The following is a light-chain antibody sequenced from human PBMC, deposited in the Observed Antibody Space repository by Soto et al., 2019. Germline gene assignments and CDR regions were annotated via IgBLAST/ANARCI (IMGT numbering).Light chain of an antibody. Sequence: QSALTQPASVSGSPGQSITMSCAGASRYVGSYNLVSSYQQYPGKAPKLIIYEGNKRPSGVSNRFSGSGSGNTASLTISRLQAEDAADYYCCSYTGSSTSFGGGTKVTVL. V-gene: IGLV2-23*01. J-gene: IGLJ3*02. CDR3: CSYTGSSTS. CDR1: SRYVGSYNL. CDR2: EGN.